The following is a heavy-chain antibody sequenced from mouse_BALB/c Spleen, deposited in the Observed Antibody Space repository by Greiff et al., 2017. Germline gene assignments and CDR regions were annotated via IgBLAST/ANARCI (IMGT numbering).Heavy chain of an antibody. D-gene: IGHD2-1*01. CDR3: ALYGNYYAMDY. Sequence: EVKLVESGGGLVQPGGSRKLSCAASGFTFSSFGMHWVRQAPEKGLEWVAYISSGSSTIYYADTVKGRFTISRDNPKNTLFLQMTSLRSEDTAVYYCALYGNYYAMDYWGQGTSVTVSS. V-gene: IGHV5-17*02. CDR1: GFTFSSFG. CDR2: ISSGSSTI. J-gene: IGHJ4*01.